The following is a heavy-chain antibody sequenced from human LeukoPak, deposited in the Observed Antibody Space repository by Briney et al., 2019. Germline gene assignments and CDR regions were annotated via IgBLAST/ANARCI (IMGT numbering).Heavy chain of an antibody. CDR1: GYTFTSYG. CDR3: ARDPPRGITFWGVIVIPLDY. Sequence: ASVKVSCKASGYTFTSYGISWVRQAPGQGLEWMGWISAYNGNTNYAQKLQGRVTMTTDTSTSTAYMELRSLRSDDTAVYYCARDPPRGITFWGVIVIPLDYWGQGTLVTVSS. J-gene: IGHJ4*02. CDR2: ISAYNGNT. V-gene: IGHV1-18*01. D-gene: IGHD3-16*02.